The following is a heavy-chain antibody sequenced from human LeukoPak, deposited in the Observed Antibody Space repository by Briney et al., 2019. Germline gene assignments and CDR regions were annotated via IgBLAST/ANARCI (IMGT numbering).Heavy chain of an antibody. CDR1: GGSISSYY. D-gene: IGHD3-10*01. Sequence: SETLSLTCTVSGGSISSYYWSWIPQPPGKGLEWIGYIYTIGSTNYNPSLKSRVTISVDTSKNQFSLKLSSVTAADTAVYYCARSRGRKVTPFDYWGQGILVTVSS. J-gene: IGHJ4*02. V-gene: IGHV4-4*09. CDR2: IYTIGST. CDR3: ARSRGRKVTPFDY.